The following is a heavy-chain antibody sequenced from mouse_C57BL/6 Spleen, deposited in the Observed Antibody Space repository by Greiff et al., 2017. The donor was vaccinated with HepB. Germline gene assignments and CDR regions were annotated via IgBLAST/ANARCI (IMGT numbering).Heavy chain of an antibody. CDR1: GYTFTDYE. D-gene: IGHD1-1*01. CDR2: IDPETGGT. J-gene: IGHJ2*01. V-gene: IGHV1-15*01. CDR3: TRFITTVVAEGYFDY. Sequence: VQLQQSGAELVRPGASVTLSCKASGYTFTDYEMHWVKQTPVHGLEWIGAIDPETGGTAYNQKFKGKAILTADKSSSTAYMELRSLTSEDSAVYYCTRFITTVVAEGYFDYWGQGTTLTVSS.